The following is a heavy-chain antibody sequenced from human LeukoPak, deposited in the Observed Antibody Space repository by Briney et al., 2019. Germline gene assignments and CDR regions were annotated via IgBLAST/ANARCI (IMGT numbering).Heavy chain of an antibody. Sequence: GGSLRLSCAASGFTFSSYAMSWVRQAPGKGLEWVSAISGSGGSTYYADSVKGRFTISRDNSKNTLYLQMNSLRAEDTAVYYCASVMCGTCYFDAFDMWGQGTMVSVSS. J-gene: IGHJ3*02. CDR1: GFTFSSYA. V-gene: IGHV3-23*01. CDR2: ISGSGGST. CDR3: ASVMCGTCYFDAFDM. D-gene: IGHD2-15*01.